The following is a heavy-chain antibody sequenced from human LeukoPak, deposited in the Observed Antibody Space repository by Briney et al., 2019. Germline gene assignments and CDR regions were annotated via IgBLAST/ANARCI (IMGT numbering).Heavy chain of an antibody. Sequence: TGGSLRLSCAASGFTFSSYGMHWVRQAPGKGLEWVAFIRDDGSNKYSADSVKGRFITSRDNSKNTLYLQMNSLRVEDTAVYYCARGNLRGDDYFDYWGQGTLVTVSS. CDR2: IRDDGSNK. D-gene: IGHD5-24*01. J-gene: IGHJ4*02. CDR1: GFTFSSYG. CDR3: ARGNLRGDDYFDY. V-gene: IGHV3-30*02.